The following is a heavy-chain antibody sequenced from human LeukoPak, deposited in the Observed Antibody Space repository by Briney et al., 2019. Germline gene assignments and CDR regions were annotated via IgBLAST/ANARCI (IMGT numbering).Heavy chain of an antibody. CDR3: ARGLRYYDSSGYYG. Sequence: SETLSLTCAVSGYSISSGYYWGWIRQPPGKGLEWIGEINHSGSTNYNPSLKSRVTISVDTSKNQFSLKLSSVTAADTAVYYCARGLRYYDSSGYYGWGQGTLVTVSS. CDR2: INHSGST. J-gene: IGHJ4*02. V-gene: IGHV4-38-2*01. CDR1: GYSISSGYY. D-gene: IGHD3-22*01.